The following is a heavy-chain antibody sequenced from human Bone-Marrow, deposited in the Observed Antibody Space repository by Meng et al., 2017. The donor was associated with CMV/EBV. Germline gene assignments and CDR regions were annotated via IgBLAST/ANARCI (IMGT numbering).Heavy chain of an antibody. CDR1: GGSISSDDYY. J-gene: IGHJ4*02. CDR3: ARRGVEVNFDY. Sequence: SETLSLTCTVSGGSISSDDYYWSWIRQPPGKGLEWIGYIYYSGSTYYSPSLKRRVTISVDTSKNQFSLKLSSMTAADTAVYYCARRGVEVNFDYWGQGTLVTVSS. CDR2: IYYSGST. V-gene: IGHV4-30-4*08. D-gene: IGHD5-24*01.